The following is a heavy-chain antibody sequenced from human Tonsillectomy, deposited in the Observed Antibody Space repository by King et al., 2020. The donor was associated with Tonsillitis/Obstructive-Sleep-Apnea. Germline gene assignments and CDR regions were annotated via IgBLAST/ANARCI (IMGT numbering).Heavy chain of an antibody. D-gene: IGHD2-2*02. CDR2: IDWGDDK. CDR3: AHSLHYTLGL. V-gene: IGHV2-5*02. CDR1: GFSLSTSGVG. J-gene: IGHJ4*02. Sequence: ITLKESGPTLVKPTQTLTLTCTFSGFSLSTSGVGVGWIRQPPGKALEGLTLIDWGDDKRYSPSLKSRLTNNKGTAKNQVVLTMTNMDPVDTATYYCAHSLHYTLGLWGQGTLVTVSS.